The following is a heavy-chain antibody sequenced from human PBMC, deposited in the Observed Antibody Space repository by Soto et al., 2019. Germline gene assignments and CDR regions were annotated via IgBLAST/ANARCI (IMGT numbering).Heavy chain of an antibody. CDR2: ISSSSSYI. CDR3: AKMSPGVITVGASCFDY. J-gene: IGHJ4*02. CDR1: GFTFSSYS. D-gene: IGHD1-26*01. Sequence: TGGSLRLSCAASGFTFSSYSMSWVRQAPGKGLEWVSSISSSSSYIYYADSVKGRFTISRDNSKNTLYLQMNSLRAEDTAVYYCAKMSPGVITVGASCFDYWGQGTLVTVSS. V-gene: IGHV3-21*04.